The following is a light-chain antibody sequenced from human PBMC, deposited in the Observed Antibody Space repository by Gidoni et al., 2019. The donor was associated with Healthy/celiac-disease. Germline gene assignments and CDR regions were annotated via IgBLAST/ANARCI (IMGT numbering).Light chain of an antibody. V-gene: IGKV1-33*01. Sequence: DIQMTQSPSSLSASVGDRVTITCQASQDISNYLNWYQQKPGKAPKLLIYDASNLETVVPSRFSGSGSGTDFTFTISSLQHEDIATYYCQQYDNLPLTFGPGTKVDIK. CDR3: QQYDNLPLT. CDR1: QDISNY. CDR2: DAS. J-gene: IGKJ3*01.